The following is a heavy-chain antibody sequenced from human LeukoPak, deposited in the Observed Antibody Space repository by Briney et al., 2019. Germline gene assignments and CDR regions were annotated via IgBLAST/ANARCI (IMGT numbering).Heavy chain of an antibody. CDR3: ARDRLVVGGYAFDI. Sequence: SVKVSCKASGGTFSSYAISWVRPAPGQGLEWMGGIIPIFGTANYAQKFQGRVTITTDESTSTAYMELSSLRSEDTAVYYCARDRLVVGGYAFDIWGQGTMVTVSS. CDR1: GGTFSSYA. D-gene: IGHD1-26*01. V-gene: IGHV1-69*05. CDR2: IIPIFGTA. J-gene: IGHJ3*02.